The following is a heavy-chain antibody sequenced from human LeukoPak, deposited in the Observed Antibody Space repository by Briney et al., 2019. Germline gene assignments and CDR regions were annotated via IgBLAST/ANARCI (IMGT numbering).Heavy chain of an antibody. Sequence: SETLSLTCTVSGGSISSSSYYWGWIRQPPGKGLEWIGYIYYSGSTNYNPSLKSRVTISVDTSKNQFSLKLSSVTAADTAVYYCAGSSSWYDWFDPWGQGTLVTVSS. V-gene: IGHV4-61*05. CDR1: GGSISSSSYY. CDR2: IYYSGST. D-gene: IGHD6-13*01. J-gene: IGHJ5*02. CDR3: AGSSSWYDWFDP.